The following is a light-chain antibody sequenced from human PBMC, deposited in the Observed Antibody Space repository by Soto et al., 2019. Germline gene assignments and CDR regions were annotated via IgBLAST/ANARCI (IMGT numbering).Light chain of an antibody. Sequence: EIVLTQSPAILSVSPGERATLSCRSSQSISRSLAWYQQKPGQAPRLLISDASTRATGIPARFSGSGSGTEFTLNISSLQSEYFALYYCHQYNSWPPGTFGQGTKVEIK. CDR1: QSISRS. CDR3: HQYNSWPPGT. J-gene: IGKJ2*01. CDR2: DAS. V-gene: IGKV3-15*01.